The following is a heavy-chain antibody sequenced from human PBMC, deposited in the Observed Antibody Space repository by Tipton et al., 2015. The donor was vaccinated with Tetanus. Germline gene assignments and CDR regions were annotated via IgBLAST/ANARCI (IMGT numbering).Heavy chain of an antibody. Sequence: TLSLTCTVSGGSVNSGGYYWTWIRLHPRKGLEYIGYVYNSGTTYYKPSLERRVTISIDISTNQFSLSLASVTAADTAIYYCARAELRRGFSGYLYYDLWGRGILVTVSS. D-gene: IGHD5-12*01. J-gene: IGHJ2*01. CDR1: GGSVNSGGYY. CDR3: ARAELRRGFSGYLYYDL. CDR2: VYNSGTT. V-gene: IGHV4-31*03.